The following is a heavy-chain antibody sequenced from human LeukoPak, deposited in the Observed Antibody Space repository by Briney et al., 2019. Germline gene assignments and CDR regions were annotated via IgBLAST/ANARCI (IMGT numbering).Heavy chain of an antibody. CDR3: ARERMVQLGFDP. D-gene: IGHD1-1*01. J-gene: IGHJ5*02. CDR2: MNPNSGNT. Sequence: ASVKVSCTASGYTFTSYDINWVRQATGQGLEWMGWMNPNSGNTGYAQKFQGRVTMTRNTSISTAYMELSSLRSEDAAVYYCARERMVQLGFDPWGQGTLVTVSS. CDR1: GYTFTSYD. V-gene: IGHV1-8*01.